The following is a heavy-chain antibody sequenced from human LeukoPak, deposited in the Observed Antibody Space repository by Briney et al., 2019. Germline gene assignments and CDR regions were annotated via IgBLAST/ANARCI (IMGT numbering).Heavy chain of an antibody. CDR3: ATDGAGFDT. CDR1: GFTFNDYY. V-gene: IGHV3-11*01. J-gene: IGHJ5*02. CDR2: INIGGTNT. Sequence: GGSLRLSCAASGFTFNDYYMSWIRQASGKGLEWLSYINIGGTNTHYADSVKGRFTISRDNAKKSLYLEMNNLRAEDTAVYYCATDGAGFDTWGQGVLVTVSS.